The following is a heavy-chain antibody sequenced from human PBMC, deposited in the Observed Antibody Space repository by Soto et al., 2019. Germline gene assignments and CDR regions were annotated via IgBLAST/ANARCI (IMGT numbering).Heavy chain of an antibody. J-gene: IGHJ4*02. CDR2: IWYDGSNK. Sequence: QVQLVESGGGVVQPGRSLRLSCAASGFTFSSYGMHWVRQAPGKGLEWVAVIWYDGSNKYYADSVKGRFTISRDNSKNTLYLQMNSLRAEDTAVYYCARDWRYFDCFDYWDQGTLVTVSS. CDR3: ARDWRYFDCFDY. V-gene: IGHV3-33*01. CDR1: GFTFSSYG. D-gene: IGHD3-9*01.